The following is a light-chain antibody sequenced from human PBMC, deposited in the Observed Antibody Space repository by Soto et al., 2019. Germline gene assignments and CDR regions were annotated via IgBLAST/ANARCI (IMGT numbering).Light chain of an antibody. V-gene: IGLV2-23*03. CDR1: SSDVGAYNY. J-gene: IGLJ2*01. CDR2: EGS. Sequence: QSALAQPASVSGSPGQAITISCSGTSSDVGAYNYVSWYQQHPGKAPKLTLDEGSKRPSGVSNRFSGAKSGNTASLTISGLQAEDEADYYCCSYSPTSTFVFGGGTKVTVL. CDR3: CSYSPTSTFV.